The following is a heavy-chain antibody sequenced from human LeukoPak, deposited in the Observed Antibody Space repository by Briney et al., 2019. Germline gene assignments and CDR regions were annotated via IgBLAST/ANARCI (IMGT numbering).Heavy chain of an antibody. D-gene: IGHD3-3*01. V-gene: IGHV3-33*01. Sequence: GRSLRLSCAASGFTFSSYGMHWVRQAPGKGLEWVAVIWYDGSKKQHADSVKGRFTISRDDSKNTLYLQMNSLTAEDTALYYCAREASGYYRDFWGQGTLVTVSS. J-gene: IGHJ4*02. CDR2: IWYDGSKK. CDR1: GFTFSSYG. CDR3: AREASGYYRDF.